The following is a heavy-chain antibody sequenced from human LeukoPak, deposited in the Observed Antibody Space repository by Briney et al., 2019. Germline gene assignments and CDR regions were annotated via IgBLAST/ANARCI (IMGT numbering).Heavy chain of an antibody. CDR3: ARLVSLRSNWFDP. CDR2: INYSGST. D-gene: IGHD3-10*01. V-gene: IGHV4-59*08. Sequence: SETLSLTCTVSGFSISSYYWSWIRQPPGKGLEWIGYINYSGSTNYNPSLKSRVTISVDTSKNQYHLKLSSVNAADSAVDYFARLVSLRSNWFDPWRQGTLVSVPS. J-gene: IGHJ5*02. CDR1: GFSISSYY.